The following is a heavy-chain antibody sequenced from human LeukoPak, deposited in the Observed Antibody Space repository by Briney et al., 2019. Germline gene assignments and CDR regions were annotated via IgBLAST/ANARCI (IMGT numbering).Heavy chain of an antibody. V-gene: IGHV1-24*01. Sequence: ASVKVSCKVSGYTLTELSMHWVRQAPGKGLEWMGGFDPEDGETIYAQKFQGRVTMTEDTSTDTAYMELSSRRSEAAAVDYCARVSRIVGEGTGDYWGQGTLVTVSS. D-gene: IGHD1-26*01. J-gene: IGHJ4*02. CDR1: GYTLTELS. CDR3: ARVSRIVGEGTGDY. CDR2: FDPEDGET.